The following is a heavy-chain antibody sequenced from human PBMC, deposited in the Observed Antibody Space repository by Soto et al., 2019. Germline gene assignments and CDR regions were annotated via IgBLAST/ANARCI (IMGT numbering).Heavy chain of an antibody. CDR3: ARDTGLGVRGVIRGRAKSDAFDI. CDR2: ISSSSSTI. V-gene: IGHV3-48*01. D-gene: IGHD3-10*01. Sequence: GGSLRLSCAASGFTFSSYSMNWVRQAPGKGLEWVSYISSSSSTIYYADSVKGRFTISRDNAKNSLYLQMNSLRAEDTAVYYCARDTGLGVRGVIRGRAKSDAFDIWGQGTMVTVSS. J-gene: IGHJ3*02. CDR1: GFTFSSYS.